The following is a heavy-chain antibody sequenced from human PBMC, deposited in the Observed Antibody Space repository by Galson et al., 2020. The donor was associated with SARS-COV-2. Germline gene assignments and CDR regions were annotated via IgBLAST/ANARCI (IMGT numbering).Heavy chain of an antibody. CDR2: IYYSRSA. D-gene: IGHD2-2*01. CDR3: ARPLVGSTWYFDY. CDR1: VGPINSISDY. V-gene: IGHV4-39*02. J-gene: IGHJ4*02. Sequence: SQTLSLTRTVSVGPINSISDYWGWIRQSPGKGPEWIGSIYYSRSAPYNPSLKSRVTLSVDTSKNHFSPKMSSVTAAVTAVDYCARPLVGSTWYFDYWGQGLLVTVSS.